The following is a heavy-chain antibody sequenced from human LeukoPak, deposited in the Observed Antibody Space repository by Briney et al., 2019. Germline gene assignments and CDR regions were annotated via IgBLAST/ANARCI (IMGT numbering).Heavy chain of an antibody. V-gene: IGHV3-30-3*01. D-gene: IGHD2-2*01. CDR2: ISYDGSNQ. CDR1: GFTFSSYA. Sequence: KSGGSLRLSCAASGFTFSSYAMLWVRQAPGKGLEWVAVISYDGSNQYYADSVKGRFTISRDNSKNTLYLQMNSLRAEDTAVYYCARKGCSSTSCYRVNGMDVWGQGTTVTVSS. CDR3: ARKGCSSTSCYRVNGMDV. J-gene: IGHJ6*02.